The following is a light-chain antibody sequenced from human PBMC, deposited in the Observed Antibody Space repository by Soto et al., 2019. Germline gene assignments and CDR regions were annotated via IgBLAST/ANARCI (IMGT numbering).Light chain of an antibody. Sequence: DIQMTQSPSSLSASVGDRVTITCRASQRISSYLNWYQQKPGKAPKLLIYAASNLRSGVPSRFSGSGSGTDFTLTISSLQPEDFATYYCQQSYSIFRTFGQGTKLEIK. CDR3: QQSYSIFRT. J-gene: IGKJ2*01. CDR1: QRISSY. V-gene: IGKV1-39*01. CDR2: AAS.